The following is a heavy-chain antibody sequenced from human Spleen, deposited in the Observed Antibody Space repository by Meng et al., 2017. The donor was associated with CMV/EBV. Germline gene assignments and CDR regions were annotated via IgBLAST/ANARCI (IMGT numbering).Heavy chain of an antibody. Sequence: GSLRLSCTVSGGSISSSSYYWGWIRQPPGKGLEWIGSIYKSGRTFYSPSLKSRVTISVDTSKNQFSLKLRSVTAADTAVYYCARFPFDYWGQGTLVTVSS. CDR2: IYKSGRT. CDR3: ARFPFDY. J-gene: IGHJ4*02. V-gene: IGHV4-39*07. CDR1: GGSISSSSYY.